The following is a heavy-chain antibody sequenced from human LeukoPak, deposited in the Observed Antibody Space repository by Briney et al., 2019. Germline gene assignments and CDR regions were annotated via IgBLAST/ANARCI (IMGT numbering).Heavy chain of an antibody. V-gene: IGHV3-7*03. CDR2: IKEDGSAQ. Sequence: GGSLRLSCAASGFTFNGYWMSWVRQAPGKGLEWVANIKEDGSAQYYVGSVKGRFTISRDNSTNTLYLQMNSLRAEDTAVYYCAKGEVLLWFGELDAFDIWGQGTMVTVSS. D-gene: IGHD3-10*01. CDR1: GFTFNGYW. CDR3: AKGEVLLWFGELDAFDI. J-gene: IGHJ3*02.